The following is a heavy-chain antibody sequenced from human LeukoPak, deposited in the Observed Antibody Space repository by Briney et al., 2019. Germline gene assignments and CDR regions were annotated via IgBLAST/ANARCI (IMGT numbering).Heavy chain of an antibody. Sequence: SVKVSCKASGYTFTGYYMHWVRQAPGQGLEWMGWINPNSGGTNYAQKFQGRVTMTRDTSISTAYMELSRLRSDDTAVYYCARASSPYSSSWYYFDYWGQGTLVTVSS. CDR1: GYTFTGYY. D-gene: IGHD6-13*01. J-gene: IGHJ4*02. CDR2: INPNSGGT. V-gene: IGHV1-2*02. CDR3: ARASSPYSSSWYYFDY.